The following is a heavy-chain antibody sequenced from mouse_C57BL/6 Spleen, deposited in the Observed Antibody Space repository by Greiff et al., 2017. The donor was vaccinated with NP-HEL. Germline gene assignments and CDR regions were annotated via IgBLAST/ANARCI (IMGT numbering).Heavy chain of an antibody. CDR2: IYPGSGNT. CDR3: ARVSSSWYFDV. CDR1: GYSFTSYY. Sequence: VQLQQSGPELVKPGASVKISCKASGYSFTSYYIHWVKQRPGQGLEWIGWIYPGSGNTKYNEKFKGKATLTADTSSSTAYMQLSSLTSEDSAVYYCARVSSSWYFDVWGTGTTVTVSS. J-gene: IGHJ1*03. V-gene: IGHV1-66*01.